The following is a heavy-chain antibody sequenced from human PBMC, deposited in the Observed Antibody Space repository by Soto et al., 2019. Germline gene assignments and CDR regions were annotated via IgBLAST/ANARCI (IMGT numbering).Heavy chain of an antibody. CDR2: ISGSGGST. V-gene: IGHV3-23*01. CDR3: AKDLRTYYYDSSGYEG. J-gene: IGHJ1*01. D-gene: IGHD3-22*01. CDR1: GFTFSSYA. Sequence: VGSLRLSCAASGFTFSSYAMSWVRQAPGKGLEWVSAISGSGGSTYYAGSVKGRFTISRDNSKNTLYLQMNSLRAEDMAVYYCAKDLRTYYYDSSGYEGGGQGTLVTVS.